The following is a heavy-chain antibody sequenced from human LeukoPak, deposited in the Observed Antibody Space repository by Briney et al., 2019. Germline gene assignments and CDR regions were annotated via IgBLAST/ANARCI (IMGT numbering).Heavy chain of an antibody. J-gene: IGHJ4*02. CDR1: GFSFDNYA. CDR3: AKDGSFGVVIISFDY. Sequence: GRPLRLSCTASGFSFDNYAIHWVRQAPGKGLEWVSAISGSGGSTYYADSVKGRFTISRDNSKNTLYLQMNSLRAEDTAVYYCAKDGSFGVVIISFDYWGQGTLVTVSS. V-gene: IGHV3-23*01. CDR2: ISGSGGST. D-gene: IGHD3-3*01.